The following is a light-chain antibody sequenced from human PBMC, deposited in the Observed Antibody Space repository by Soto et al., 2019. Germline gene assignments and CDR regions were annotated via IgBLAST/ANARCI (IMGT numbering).Light chain of an antibody. J-gene: IGLJ2*01. CDR3: CSYAGSSLVV. V-gene: IGLV2-11*01. Sequence: QSALTQPRSVSGSPGQSVTISCTGSSSDVGGYKYVSWYQQYPGKAPKLMIYDVTKRPSGVPDRFSGSKSGNTASLTISGLQAEDEADYYCCSYAGSSLVVFGGGTQLTVL. CDR1: SSDVGGYKY. CDR2: DVT.